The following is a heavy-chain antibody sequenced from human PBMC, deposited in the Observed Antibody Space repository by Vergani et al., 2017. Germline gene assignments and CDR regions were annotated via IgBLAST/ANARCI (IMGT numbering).Heavy chain of an antibody. V-gene: IGHV1-69*08. CDR2: IIPILGIA. CDR3: ARDGAVAGTGNYYYGRDV. CDR1: GGTFSSYT. Sequence: QVQLVQSGAEVKKPGSSVKVSCKASGGTFSSYTISWVRQAPGQGLEWMGRIIPILGIANYAQKFQGRVTITADKSTSTAYMELSRLRSEDTAVYYCARDGAVAGTGNYYYGRDVWGQGTTVTVSS. J-gene: IGHJ6*02. D-gene: IGHD6-19*01.